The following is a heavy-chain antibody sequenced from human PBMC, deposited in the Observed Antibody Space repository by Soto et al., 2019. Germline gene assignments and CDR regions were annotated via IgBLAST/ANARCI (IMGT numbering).Heavy chain of an antibody. J-gene: IGHJ6*02. Sequence: QVQLLQSGAEVKKPGASVKVSCKASGYKFTTYGITWVRQAPGQGLEWLGGISTYNGNTDYAQNLQDRVTMTTETSTSTAYLEVRSLTSDDTAVYCCARGLGTNGLDVWGQGTTVTFSS. V-gene: IGHV1-18*04. CDR3: ARGLGTNGLDV. D-gene: IGHD2-8*01. CDR1: GYKFTTYG. CDR2: ISTYNGNT.